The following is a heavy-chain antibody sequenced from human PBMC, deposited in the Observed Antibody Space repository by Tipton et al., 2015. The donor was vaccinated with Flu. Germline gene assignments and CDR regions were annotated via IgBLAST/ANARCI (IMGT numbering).Heavy chain of an antibody. CDR3: ARVGDGYAYDY. CDR2: VYPSGST. Sequence: TLSLTCTVSGGSISSGSYYWTWIRQPAGKGLEWIGRVYPSGSTNYNPSLKSRVTISVDTSKNQFSLSLSSVTAADTAVYYCARVGDGYAYDYWGQGTLVTVSS. CDR1: GGSISSGSYY. D-gene: IGHD5-24*01. V-gene: IGHV4-61*02. J-gene: IGHJ4*02.